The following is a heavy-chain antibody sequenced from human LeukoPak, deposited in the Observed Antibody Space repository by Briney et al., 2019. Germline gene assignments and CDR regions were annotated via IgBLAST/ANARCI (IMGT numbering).Heavy chain of an antibody. D-gene: IGHD1-26*01. CDR1: GFTVSSNY. V-gene: IGHV3-53*01. CDR2: IYSGGST. CDR3: ASPSGSYSRGAFDI. J-gene: IGHJ3*02. Sequence: GGSLRLSCAASGFTVSSNYMSWVRQAPGKGLEWVSVIYSGGSTYYADSVKGRFTISRDNSKNTLYLQMNSLRAEDTAVYYCASPSGSYSRGAFDIWGQGTMVTVSS.